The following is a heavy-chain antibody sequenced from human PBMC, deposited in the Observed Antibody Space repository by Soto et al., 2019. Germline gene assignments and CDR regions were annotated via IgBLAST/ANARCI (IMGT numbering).Heavy chain of an antibody. V-gene: IGHV3-21*01. CDR2: ISSSTNYI. CDR3: AIDRRDGYNFDY. Sequence: GGSLRLSCAGSGCTLSSYSIILCRHAPGKGLKWVSSISSSTNYIYYADSVKGRFTISRDNAKNSLYLQMNSLRAEDTAVYYCAIDRRDGYNFDYWGPGALVSGFS. CDR1: GCTLSSYS. J-gene: IGHJ4*02. D-gene: IGHD5-12*01.